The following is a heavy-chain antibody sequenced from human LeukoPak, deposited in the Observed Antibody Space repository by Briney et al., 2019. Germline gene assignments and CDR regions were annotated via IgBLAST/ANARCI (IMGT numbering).Heavy chain of an antibody. CDR1: GFTFRNAW. D-gene: IGHD6-6*01. CDR2: IYSGGST. Sequence: GGSLRLSCAASGFTFRNAWMSWVRQAPGKGLEWVSVIYSGGSTYYADSVKGRFTISRDNSKNTLYLQMNSLRAEDTAVYYCARARGDYSSSSIFDYWGQGTLVTVSS. V-gene: IGHV3-53*01. CDR3: ARARGDYSSSSIFDY. J-gene: IGHJ4*02.